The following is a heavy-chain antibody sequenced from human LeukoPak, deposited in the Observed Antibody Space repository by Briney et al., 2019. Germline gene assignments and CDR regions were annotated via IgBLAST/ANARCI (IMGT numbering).Heavy chain of an antibody. CDR3: ARFSRITWGDWGDAFDI. CDR2: IDDGGNT. J-gene: IGHJ3*02. Sequence: SQTLSLTCSVYGGSFSDYFWSWIRQSPGKGLEWIGEIDDGGNTNYNPSLMSRVIVSMEKSKKQFSLVMRSVAAADTAVYYCARFSRITWGDWGDAFDIWGQGTTVIVSS. D-gene: IGHD2-21*02. V-gene: IGHV4-34*01. CDR1: GGSFSDYF.